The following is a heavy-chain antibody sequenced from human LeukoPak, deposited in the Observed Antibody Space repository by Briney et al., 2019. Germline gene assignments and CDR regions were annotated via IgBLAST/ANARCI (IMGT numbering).Heavy chain of an antibody. CDR2: INAGNGNT. CDR3: ARRGTMVRGKLNWFDP. CDR1: GYTFTSYA. D-gene: IGHD3-10*01. V-gene: IGHV1-3*01. Sequence: ASVKVSCKASGYTFTSYAMHWVRQAPGQRLEWMGWINAGNGNTKYSQKFQGRVTITRNTSISTAYMELSSLRSEDTAVYYCARRGTMVRGKLNWFDPWGQGTLVTVSS. J-gene: IGHJ5*02.